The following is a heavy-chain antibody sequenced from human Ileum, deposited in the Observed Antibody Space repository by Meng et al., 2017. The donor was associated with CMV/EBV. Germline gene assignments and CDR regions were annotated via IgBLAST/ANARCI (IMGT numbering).Heavy chain of an antibody. J-gene: IGHJ5*02. D-gene: IGHD5-18*01. CDR2: ISGSGTTI. CDR3: ARQQLWLDN. Sequence: RLSCAGSGFTFSGYYMTWIRQAPGKGLELVAYISGSGTTIHYADSVKGRITLSRDNAKNSVFLQMDSLRAEDTALYYCARQQLWLDNWGQGTLVTVSS. V-gene: IGHV3-11*01. CDR1: GFTFSGYY.